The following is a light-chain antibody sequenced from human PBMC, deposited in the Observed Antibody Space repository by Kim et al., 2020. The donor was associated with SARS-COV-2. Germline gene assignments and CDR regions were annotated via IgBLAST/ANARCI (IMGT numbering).Light chain of an antibody. CDR3: QQYDNLPPYT. CDR2: DAS. Sequence: IQMTQSPSSLSASVGDRVTITCQASQDISNYLNLYQQKPGKAPKLLIYDASNLETGVPSRFSGSGSGTDFTFTISSLQPEDIATYYCQQYDNLPPYTFGQGTKLEI. J-gene: IGKJ2*01. V-gene: IGKV1-33*01. CDR1: QDISNY.